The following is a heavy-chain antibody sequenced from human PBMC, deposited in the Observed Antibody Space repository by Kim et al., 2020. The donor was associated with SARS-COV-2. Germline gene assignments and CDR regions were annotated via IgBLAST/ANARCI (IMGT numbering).Heavy chain of an antibody. Sequence: GGSLRLSCAASGFTFSSYGMHWVRQAPGKGLEWVAVISYDGSNKYYADSVKGRFTISRDNSKNTLYLQMNSLRAEDTAVYYCAKGGVYFRSGALENWGFDYWGQGTLVTVSS. V-gene: IGHV3-30*18. J-gene: IGHJ4*02. CDR2: ISYDGSNK. D-gene: IGHD3-10*01. CDR1: GFTFSSYG. CDR3: AKGGVYFRSGALENWGFDY.